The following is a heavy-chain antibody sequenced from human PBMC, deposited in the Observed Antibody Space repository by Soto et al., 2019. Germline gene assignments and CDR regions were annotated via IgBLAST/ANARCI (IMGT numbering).Heavy chain of an antibody. D-gene: IGHD5-12*01. CDR2: INPNSGGT. J-gene: IGHJ4*02. CDR3: ARGGYSGYDFDY. CDR1: GYTFTGYY. V-gene: IGHV1-2*04. Sequence: QVHLVQSGAEVKKPGASVKVSCKASGYTFTGYYMHWVRQAPGQGLEWMGWINPNSGGTNDAQKFQGWVTMTRDTSISTAYMELSRLRSDDTAVYYCARGGYSGYDFDYWGQGTLVTVSS.